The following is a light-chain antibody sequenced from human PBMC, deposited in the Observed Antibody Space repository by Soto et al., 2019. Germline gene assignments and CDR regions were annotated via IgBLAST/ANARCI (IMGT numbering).Light chain of an antibody. V-gene: IGLV2-23*01. CDR3: CLYVGATTYV. Sequence: QSALAQPASVSGSPGQLITISCTGASGYVGTYSLVSWYQQHPGKAPKVVIYEGHKRPSGVPDRFSGSTSVNTASLTISGLQTDDEADYYCCLYVGATTYVFGTRTKVTVL. CDR2: EGH. CDR1: SGYVGTYSL. J-gene: IGLJ1*01.